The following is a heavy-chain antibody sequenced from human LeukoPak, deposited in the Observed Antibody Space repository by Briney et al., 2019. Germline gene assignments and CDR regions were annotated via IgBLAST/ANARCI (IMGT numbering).Heavy chain of an antibody. V-gene: IGHV3-30-3*01. Sequence: PGGSLRLSCAASGFTFSSYAMHWVRQAPGKGLEWVAVISYDGSNKYYADSVKGRFTISRDNSKNTLYLQRNSLRAEDTAVYYCGSIIEGESSSSFDYWGQGTLVTVSS. CDR3: GSIIEGESSSSFDY. J-gene: IGHJ4*02. D-gene: IGHD6-6*01. CDR1: GFTFSSYA. CDR2: ISYDGSNK.